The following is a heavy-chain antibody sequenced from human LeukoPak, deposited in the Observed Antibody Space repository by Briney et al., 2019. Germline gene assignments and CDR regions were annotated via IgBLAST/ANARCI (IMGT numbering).Heavy chain of an antibody. J-gene: IGHJ4*02. CDR3: AREGPVGYSSGWYGY. CDR2: INHSGST. Sequence: SETLSLTCAVYGGSFSCYYWRWIRQPPGKGLEWIGEINHSGSTNYNPSLKSRVTISVDTSKNQFSLKLSSVTAADTAVYYCAREGPVGYSSGWYGYWGQGTLVTVSS. V-gene: IGHV4-34*01. D-gene: IGHD6-19*01. CDR1: GGSFSCYY.